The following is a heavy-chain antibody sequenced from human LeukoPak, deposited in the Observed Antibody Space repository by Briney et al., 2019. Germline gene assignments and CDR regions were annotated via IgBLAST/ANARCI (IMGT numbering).Heavy chain of an antibody. J-gene: IGHJ4*02. D-gene: IGHD6-6*01. Sequence: SVKVSCKASGYTFTYRYLHWVRQAPGQALEWMGWITPFNGNTNYVQKFQDRVTITRDRSMSTAYMELSSLRSEDTAMYYCARSDSSSSPPDYWGQGTLVTVSS. CDR1: GYTFTYRY. V-gene: IGHV1-45*02. CDR3: ARSDSSSSPPDY. CDR2: ITPFNGNT.